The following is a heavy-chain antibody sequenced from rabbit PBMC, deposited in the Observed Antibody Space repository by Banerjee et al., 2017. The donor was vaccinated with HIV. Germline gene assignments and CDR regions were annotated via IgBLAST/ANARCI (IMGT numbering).Heavy chain of an antibody. Sequence: QSLEESGGDLVKPGASLTLTCTASGFSFSSGYFMSWVRQAPGKGLEWIGYITTGDDNTYYASWAKGRFTMSKTSSTTVALQMTSLTAADTATYFCARDLGGSSDLWGPGTLVTVS. J-gene: IGHJ6*01. V-gene: IGHV1S40*01. CDR2: ITTGDDNT. CDR1: GFSFSSGYF. D-gene: IGHD8-1*01. CDR3: ARDLGGSSDL.